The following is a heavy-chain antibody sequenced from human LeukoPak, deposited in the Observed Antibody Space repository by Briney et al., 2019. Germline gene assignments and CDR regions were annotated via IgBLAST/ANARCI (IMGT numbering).Heavy chain of an antibody. V-gene: IGHV4-39*07. J-gene: IGHJ4*02. CDR3: ASEIAVAGTPDY. CDR1: GGSISSSSYY. D-gene: IGHD6-19*01. CDR2: IYYSGST. Sequence: SETLSLTCTVSGGSISSSSYYWGWIRQPPGKGLEWIGSIYYSGSTYYNPSLKSRVTISVDTSKNQFSLKLSSVTAADTAVYYCASEIAVAGTPDYWGQGTLVTVSS.